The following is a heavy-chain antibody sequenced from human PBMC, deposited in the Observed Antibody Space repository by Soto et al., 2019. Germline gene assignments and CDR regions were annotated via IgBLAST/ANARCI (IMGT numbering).Heavy chain of an antibody. CDR3: APLSGGYSYGYYVGLGGMDV. Sequence: PGGSLRLSCAASGFTFSSYAMSWVRQAPGKGLEWVSAISGSGGSTYYADSGKCRFTISRDNSKNTLYLQMNSLRAGATAVYYCAPLSGGYSYGYYVGLGGMDVWGTGTPVSVSS. D-gene: IGHD5-18*01. J-gene: IGHJ6*04. V-gene: IGHV3-23*01. CDR1: GFTFSSYA. CDR2: ISGSGGST.